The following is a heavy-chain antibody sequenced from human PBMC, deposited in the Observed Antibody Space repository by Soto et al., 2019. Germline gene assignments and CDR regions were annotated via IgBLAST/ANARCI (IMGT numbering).Heavy chain of an antibody. D-gene: IGHD2-15*01. Sequence: QVQLVQSGAEVKKPGSSVKVSCTASGGSLIKYGISWVRQATGQGLEWMGGIIPVFGTANYAQKFQGRVTIPADESTNIVYMDVTSLRSEDTAVYYCASGAATKIVVTTYYAMDVWGQGTTVTVSS. CDR1: GGSLIKYG. J-gene: IGHJ6*02. CDR3: ASGAATKIVVTTYYAMDV. V-gene: IGHV1-69*12. CDR2: IIPVFGTA.